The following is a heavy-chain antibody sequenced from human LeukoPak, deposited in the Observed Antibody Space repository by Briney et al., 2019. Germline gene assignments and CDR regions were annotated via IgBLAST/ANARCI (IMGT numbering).Heavy chain of an antibody. D-gene: IGHD6-6*01. CDR3: ARGVYSSSSFNYYYYMDV. CDR1: GYTFTSYD. CDR2: MNPNSGNT. V-gene: IGHV1-8*03. J-gene: IGHJ6*03. Sequence: ASVKVSCKASGYTFTSYDINWVRQATGQGLEWMGWMNPNSGNTGYAQKFQGRVTITRNTSISTAYMELSSLRSEDTAVYYCARGVYSSSSFNYYYYMDVWGKGTTVTVSS.